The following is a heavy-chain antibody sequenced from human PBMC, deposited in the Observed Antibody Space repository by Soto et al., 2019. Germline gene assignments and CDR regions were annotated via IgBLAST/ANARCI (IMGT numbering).Heavy chain of an antibody. D-gene: IGHD6-19*01. Sequence: EVQLLESGGGLVQPGGSRRLSCAASGFTFSSYAMSWVRQAPGKGLEWVSAISGSGGSTYYADSVKGRFTISRDNSKNTLYLQMNSLRAEDTAVYYCAKGDDRFGGYSSGWYAFDIWGQGTMVTVSS. V-gene: IGHV3-23*01. CDR3: AKGDDRFGGYSSGWYAFDI. CDR1: GFTFSSYA. J-gene: IGHJ3*02. CDR2: ISGSGGST.